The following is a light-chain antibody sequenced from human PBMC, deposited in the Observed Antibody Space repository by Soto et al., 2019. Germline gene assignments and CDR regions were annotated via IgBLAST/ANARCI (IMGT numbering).Light chain of an antibody. Sequence: QSVLTQPASVSGSPGQSITISCTGTSSDVGGYNYVSWYQLHPGKAPKLMVYEVTDRPSGVSNRFSGSKSGNTASLTISGLQAEDEAEYYCSSYTNINTRACVFGTGTKVT. V-gene: IGLV2-14*01. CDR3: SSYTNINTRACV. CDR1: SSDVGGYNY. CDR2: EVT. J-gene: IGLJ1*01.